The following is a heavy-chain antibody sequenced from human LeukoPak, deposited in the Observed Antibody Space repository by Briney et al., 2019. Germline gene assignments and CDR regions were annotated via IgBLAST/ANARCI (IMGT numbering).Heavy chain of an antibody. Sequence: GGSLRLSCAASGFIFSSYGMNWVRQAPGKGLEWVAVISYDGSNKYYADSVKGRFTISRDNSKNTLYLQMNSLRAEDTAVYYCAKDSSGAWRYFDYWGQGTLVTVSS. V-gene: IGHV3-30*18. CDR1: GFIFSSYG. J-gene: IGHJ4*02. CDR3: AKDSSGAWRYFDY. CDR2: ISYDGSNK. D-gene: IGHD3-22*01.